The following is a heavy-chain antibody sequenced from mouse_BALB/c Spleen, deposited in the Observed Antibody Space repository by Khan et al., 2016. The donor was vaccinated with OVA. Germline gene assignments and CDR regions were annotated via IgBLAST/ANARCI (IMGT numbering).Heavy chain of an antibody. CDR3: ARQPNNHNNIRDY. CDR1: GFSLTNYG. D-gene: IGHD1-3*01. J-gene: IGHJ4*01. CDR2: IWSDGST. Sequence: QVQLKESGPGLVAPSQSLSITCTISGFSLTNYGVHWVRQPPGKGLEWLVVIWSDGSTTYNSALKSRLTISKDNSKSQVFLKMNSLQTDDTAVYFGARQPNNHNNIRDYWGQETSVTVTS. V-gene: IGHV2-6-1*01.